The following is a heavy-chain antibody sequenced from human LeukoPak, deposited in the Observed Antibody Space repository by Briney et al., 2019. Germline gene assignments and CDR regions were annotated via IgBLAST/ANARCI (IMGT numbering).Heavy chain of an antibody. D-gene: IGHD3-10*01. J-gene: IGHJ4*02. V-gene: IGHV3-33*01. CDR2: IWYDGSNK. CDR1: GCTFSSYG. Sequence: GGALRLSCAASGCTFSSYGMHWVRQAPGKGLEWVAVIWYDGSNKYYADSVKGRLTISRDNSKNTLYLQMNSLRAEDTAVYYCAREAPSYGSASYCLCYWGQGPLVPASS. CDR3: AREAPSYGSASYCLCY.